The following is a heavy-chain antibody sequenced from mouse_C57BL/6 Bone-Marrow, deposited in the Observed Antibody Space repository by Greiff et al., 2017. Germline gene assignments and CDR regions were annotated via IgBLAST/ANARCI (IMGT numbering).Heavy chain of an antibody. D-gene: IGHD2-3*01. CDR3: AREDDGYYSSWFAY. CDR2: IDPSDSYT. Sequence: QVQLQQPGAELVMPGASVKLSCKASGYTFTSYWMHWVKQRPGQGLEWIGEIDPSDSYTNYNQKFKGKSTLTVDKSSSTAYSQLSGLTSEDSAVYCCAREDDGYYSSWFAYWGEGTLVTVSA. V-gene: IGHV1-69*01. CDR1: GYTFTSYW. J-gene: IGHJ3*01.